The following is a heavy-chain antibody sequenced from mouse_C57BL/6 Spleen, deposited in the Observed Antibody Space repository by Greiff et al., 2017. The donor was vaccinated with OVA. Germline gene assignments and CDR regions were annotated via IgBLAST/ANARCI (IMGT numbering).Heavy chain of an antibody. CDR2: ISSGGSYT. Sequence: EVMLVESGGDLVKPGGSLKLSCAASGFTFSSYGMSWVRRTPDKRLEWVATISSGGSYTYYPDSVKGRFTISRDNAKNTLYLQMSSLTSEDTAMYYCARLYGSLYAMDYWGQGTSVTVSS. J-gene: IGHJ4*01. CDR1: GFTFSSYG. V-gene: IGHV5-6*01. D-gene: IGHD1-1*01. CDR3: ARLYGSLYAMDY.